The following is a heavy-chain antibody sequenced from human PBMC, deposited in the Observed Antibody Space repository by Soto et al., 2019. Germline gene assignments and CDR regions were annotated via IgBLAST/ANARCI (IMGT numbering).Heavy chain of an antibody. Sequence: QLILQESGPGLVKPSETLSLTCAVPSDSFGISSYYWAWIRQPPGKGLEWIGSLSYKGNTGYNSHLKSRVTISGDTSMNHLSLRMSAVTGTDTAVYLCARGLSYGYFLSLWGQGKLVSVSS. V-gene: IGHV4-39*02. CDR3: ARGLSYGYFLSL. J-gene: IGHJ4*01. CDR1: SDSFGISSYY. D-gene: IGHD4-17*01. CDR2: LSYKGNT.